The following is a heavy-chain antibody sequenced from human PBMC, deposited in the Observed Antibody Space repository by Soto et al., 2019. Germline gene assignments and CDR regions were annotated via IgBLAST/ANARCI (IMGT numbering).Heavy chain of an antibody. CDR1: GFTFSSYW. D-gene: IGHD4-17*01. V-gene: IGHV3-7*01. J-gene: IGHJ6*02. CDR2: IKQDGSEK. CDR3: ARDFVRVTTPYYYYGMDV. Sequence: AGGSLRLSCAASGFTFSSYWMTWVRQAPGKGLEWVANIKQDGSEKYYVDSVEGRFTISRDNAKNSLYLQMNSLRDEDTAVYYCARDFVRVTTPYYYYGMDVWGQGTTVTVSS.